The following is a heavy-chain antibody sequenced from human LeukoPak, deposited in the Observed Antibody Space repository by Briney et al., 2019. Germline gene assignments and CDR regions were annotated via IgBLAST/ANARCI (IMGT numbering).Heavy chain of an antibody. CDR2: ISSSSSYT. CDR1: GFTFSDYY. Sequence: GGSLRLSCAASGFTFSDYYMSWIRQAPGKGLEWVSYISSSSSYTNYADSVKGRFTISRDNSKNTLYLQMNSLRAEDTAVYYCAKNALWGTTVIGYFFDYWGQGTLVTVSS. V-gene: IGHV3-11*06. CDR3: AKNALWGTTVIGYFFDY. J-gene: IGHJ4*02. D-gene: IGHD4-11*01.